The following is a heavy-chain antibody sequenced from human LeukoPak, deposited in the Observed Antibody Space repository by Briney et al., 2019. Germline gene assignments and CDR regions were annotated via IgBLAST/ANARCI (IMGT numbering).Heavy chain of an antibody. D-gene: IGHD6-19*01. J-gene: IGHJ4*02. CDR1: GYTFTGYY. V-gene: IGHV1-2*02. CDR2: INPNSGGT. Sequence: ASVKVSCKASGYTFTGYYMHWVRQAPGQGLEWMGWINPNSGGTNYAQKFQGRVTMTRDTSISTAYMELSRLRSDDTAVYYCARAYSSGWYRGPYFDYWGQGTLVTVSP. CDR3: ARAYSSGWYRGPYFDY.